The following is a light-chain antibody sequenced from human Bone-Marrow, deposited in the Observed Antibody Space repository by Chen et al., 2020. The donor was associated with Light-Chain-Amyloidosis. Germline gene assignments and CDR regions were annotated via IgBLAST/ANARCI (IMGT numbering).Light chain of an antibody. V-gene: IGLV2-14*01. CDR2: EVT. CDR3: SSYTITNTLV. Sequence: QSALTQPASVSGSPGQSITISCTGTSSNGGGDNHVSWYQQHPDKAPKLMIYEVTNRPSWFPARFSSSQSDNTASLTISGLQTEDEADYFCSSYTITNTLVFGSGTRVTVL. J-gene: IGLJ1*01. CDR1: SSNGGGDNH.